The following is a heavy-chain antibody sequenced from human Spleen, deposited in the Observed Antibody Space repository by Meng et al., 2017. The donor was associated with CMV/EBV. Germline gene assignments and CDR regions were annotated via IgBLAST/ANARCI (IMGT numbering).Heavy chain of an antibody. J-gene: IGHJ6*02. CDR1: GGSITSDY. CDR3: ARGHPAFSCVDV. Sequence: SETLSLTCTVSGGSITSDYWSWIRQPPGKGLEWIAYIHNNGRNNYVPSLKSRVTLSVDTSKNQFSLRVTSVTAADTAVYYCARGHPAFSCVDVWGQGTTVTVSS. V-gene: IGHV4-4*09. CDR2: IHNNGRN. D-gene: IGHD2-21*01.